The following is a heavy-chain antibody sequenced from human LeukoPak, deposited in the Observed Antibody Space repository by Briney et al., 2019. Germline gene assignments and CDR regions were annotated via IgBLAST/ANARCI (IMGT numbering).Heavy chain of an antibody. V-gene: IGHV3-48*03. CDR1: GFTFSSYE. D-gene: IGHD3-10*02. CDR2: ISRTI. CDR3: AELGITMIGGV. J-gene: IGHJ6*04. Sequence: PGGSLRLSCAASGFTFSSYEMNWVRQAPGKGLERVSYISRTIYYADSVKGRFTISRDNAKNSLYLQMNSLRAEDTAVYYCAELGITMIGGVWGKGTTVTISS.